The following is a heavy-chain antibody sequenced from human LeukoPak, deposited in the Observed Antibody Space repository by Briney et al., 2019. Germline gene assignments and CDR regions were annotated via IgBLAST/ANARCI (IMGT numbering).Heavy chain of an antibody. CDR2: IYHSGST. CDR1: GYSISSGYY. D-gene: IGHD3-9*01. J-gene: IGHJ4*02. V-gene: IGHV4-38-2*02. Sequence: SETLSLTCTVSGYSISSGYYWGWIRQPPGKGLEWIGSIYHSGSTYYNPSLKSRVTISVDTSKNQFSLKLSSVTAADTAVYYCAREGNDILTGYYTEYYFDYWGQGTLVTVSS. CDR3: AREGNDILTGYYTEYYFDY.